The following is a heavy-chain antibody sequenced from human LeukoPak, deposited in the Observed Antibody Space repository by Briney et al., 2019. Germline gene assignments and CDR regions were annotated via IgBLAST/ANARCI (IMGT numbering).Heavy chain of an antibody. CDR1: GFTFSGYG. CDR3: AKDSPVYYGSSYYYYGMDV. V-gene: IGHV3-30*18. CDR2: ISYDGTNK. J-gene: IGHJ6*02. Sequence: PGGSLRLSCAASGFTFSGYGMHWVRQAPGKGLEWVTFISYDGTNKEYSDSVKGRFTISRDNSKNTLYLQMNSLRAEDTAVYYCAKDSPVYYGSSYYYYGMDVWGQGTTVTVSS. D-gene: IGHD3-10*01.